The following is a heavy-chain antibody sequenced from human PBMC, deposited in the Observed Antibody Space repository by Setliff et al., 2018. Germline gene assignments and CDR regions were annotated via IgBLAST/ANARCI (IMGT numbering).Heavy chain of an antibody. D-gene: IGHD3-3*01. CDR1: GDSLSSSY. V-gene: IGHV4-59*08. CDR2: FSYGVST. CDR3: ARRVLECGRTACPLGGSYNWFDP. Sequence: ASETLSLTCTVSGDSLSSSYWSWIRQPPGKGLEWIGRFSYGVSTIYNPSLESRVTFSVDTSKNQFSLKLTSVTAADTAVYYCARRVLECGRTACPLGGSYNWFDPWGQGIGVTV. J-gene: IGHJ5*02.